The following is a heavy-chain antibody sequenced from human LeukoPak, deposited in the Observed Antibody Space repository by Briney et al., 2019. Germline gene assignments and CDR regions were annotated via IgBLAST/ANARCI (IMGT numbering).Heavy chain of an antibody. J-gene: IGHJ3*02. Sequence: PSETLSLTCTVSGGSISSSSYYWGWIRQPPGRGREWIGSIYYSGSTYYNPSLKSRVTISVDTSKNQSSLKLSSVTAADTAVYYCARRGGSYGDAFDIWGQGTMVTVSS. CDR2: IYYSGST. V-gene: IGHV4-39*01. CDR1: GGSISSSSYY. D-gene: IGHD1-26*01. CDR3: ARRGGSYGDAFDI.